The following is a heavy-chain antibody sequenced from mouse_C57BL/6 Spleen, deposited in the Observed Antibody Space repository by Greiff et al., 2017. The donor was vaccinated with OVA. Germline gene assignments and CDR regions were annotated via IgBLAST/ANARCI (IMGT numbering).Heavy chain of an antibody. Sequence: EVKVVESGPGLAKPSQTLSLTCSVTGYSITSDYWNWIRKFPGYKLEYMGYISYSGSTYYNPSLKSRISITRDTSKTQYYLQLNSVTTEATATYYCAKAPLFYYSNYSYYFDYWGQGTTLTVSS. CDR3: AKAPLFYYSNYSYYFDY. D-gene: IGHD2-5*01. J-gene: IGHJ2*01. CDR1: GYSITSDY. CDR2: ISYSGST. V-gene: IGHV3-8*01.